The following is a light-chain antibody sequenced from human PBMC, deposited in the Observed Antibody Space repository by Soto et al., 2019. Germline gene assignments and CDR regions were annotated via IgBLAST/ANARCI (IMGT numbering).Light chain of an antibody. CDR3: QQYNNWPPIT. V-gene: IGKV3-15*01. CDR1: QSVGTN. Sequence: EKVMTPSPPPPFLSPREKDPPSRQALQSVGTNLAWYQQKPGQAPRLLIYGASSRATGIPARFSGSGSGTEFTLTISSLQSEDFAIYYCQQYNNWPPITFGQGTRLEIK. CDR2: GAS. J-gene: IGKJ5*01.